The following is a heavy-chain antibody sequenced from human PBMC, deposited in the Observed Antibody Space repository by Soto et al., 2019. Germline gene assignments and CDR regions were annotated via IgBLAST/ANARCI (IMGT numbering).Heavy chain of an antibody. J-gene: IGHJ6*04. Sequence: GASVKVSCKASGGTFSSYAISWVRQAPGQGLEWMGGIIPIFGTANYAQKFQGRVTITADESTSTAYMELSSLRSEDTAVYYCARGWVEQWLPLLFYYTSYVMDFGAKGPTVPVSP. CDR2: IIPIFGTA. V-gene: IGHV1-69*13. D-gene: IGHD6-19*01. CDR1: GGTFSSYA. CDR3: ARGWVEQWLPLLFYYTSYVMDF.